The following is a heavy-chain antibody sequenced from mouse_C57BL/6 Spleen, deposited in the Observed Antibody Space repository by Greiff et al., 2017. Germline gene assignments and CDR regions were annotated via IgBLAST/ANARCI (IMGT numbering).Heavy chain of an antibody. D-gene: IGHD2-1*01. V-gene: IGHV5-4*01. CDR3: ARGAIYYGNRYYAMDY. J-gene: IGHJ4*01. CDR2: ISDGGSYT. CDR1: GFTFSSYA. Sequence: EVQLVESGGGLVKPGGSLKLSCAASGFTFSSYAMSWVRQTPEKRLEWVATISDGGSYTYYPDNVKGRFTISRDNAKNNLYLQMSHLKSEDTAMYYWARGAIYYGNRYYAMDYWGQGTSVTVSS.